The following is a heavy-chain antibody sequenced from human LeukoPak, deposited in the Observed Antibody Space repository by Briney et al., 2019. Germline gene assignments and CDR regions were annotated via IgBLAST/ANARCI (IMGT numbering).Heavy chain of an antibody. Sequence: SGTLSLTCTVSGGSISSSNWWSWVRQPPGKGLEWIGGIYHSGTTKYNPSLKSRVTISVDTSKNQFSLRLNSVIAADTAIYYCAKITTLDYWGQGTLVTVSS. D-gene: IGHD1-1*01. CDR1: GGSISSSNW. CDR2: IYHSGTT. V-gene: IGHV4-4*02. CDR3: AKITTLDY. J-gene: IGHJ4*02.